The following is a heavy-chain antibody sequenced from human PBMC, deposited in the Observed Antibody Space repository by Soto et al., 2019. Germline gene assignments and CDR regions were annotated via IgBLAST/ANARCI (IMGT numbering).Heavy chain of an antibody. CDR1: GGTFSSYA. CDR3: ARTPALAAAGGYYYYYGMDV. Sequence: ASVKVSCKASGGTFSSYAISWVRQAPGQGLEWMGGIIPIFGTANYAQKFQGRVTITADESTSTAYMELSSLRSEDTAVYYCARTPALAAAGGYYYYYGMDVWGQGTTVTVSS. J-gene: IGHJ6*02. CDR2: IIPIFGTA. V-gene: IGHV1-69*13. D-gene: IGHD6-13*01.